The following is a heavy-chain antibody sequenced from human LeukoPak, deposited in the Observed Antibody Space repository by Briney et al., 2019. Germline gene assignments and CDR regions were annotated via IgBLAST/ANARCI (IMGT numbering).Heavy chain of an antibody. J-gene: IGHJ6*03. CDR2: IYYSGST. V-gene: IGHV4-59*01. CDR1: GGSISGYY. Sequence: SETLSLTCTVSGGSISGYYWSWIRQPPGKGLEWIGYIYYSGSTNYNPSLKSRVTISVDTSKNQFSLKLSSVTAADTAVYYCARAGGAYYYYYYMDVWGKGTTVTVSS. D-gene: IGHD2-21*01. CDR3: ARAGGAYYYYYYMDV.